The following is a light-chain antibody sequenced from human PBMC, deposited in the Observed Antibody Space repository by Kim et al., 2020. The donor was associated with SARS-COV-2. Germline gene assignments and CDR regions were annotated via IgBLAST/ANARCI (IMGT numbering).Light chain of an antibody. CDR2: QAS. J-gene: IGKJ4*01. CDR1: QSIRTS. CDR3: QQCYNYPIN. V-gene: IGKV1-5*03. Sequence: DVQMTQSPSALSASVGDRVTITCRASQSIRTSLAWYQHKPGKAPNLLIYQASTLESGVPSRFSGSGSGTEFTLTISRLQPDDFATYYCQQCYNYPINLGGGTKVDSK.